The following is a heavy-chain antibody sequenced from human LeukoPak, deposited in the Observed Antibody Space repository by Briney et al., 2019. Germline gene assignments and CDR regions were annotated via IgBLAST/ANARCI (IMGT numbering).Heavy chain of an antibody. CDR3: ARETPRRGETRDGYR. J-gene: IGHJ4*02. CDR1: GFTFSDYY. Sequence: GGSLRLSRAASGFTFSDYYMSWIRQAPGKGLEWVSYISSSGSTIYYAGSVKGRFTISRDNAKNSVYLQMNSLRAEDTAVYYCARETPRRGETRDGYRWGQGTLVTVSS. D-gene: IGHD5-24*01. CDR2: ISSSGSTI. V-gene: IGHV3-11*04.